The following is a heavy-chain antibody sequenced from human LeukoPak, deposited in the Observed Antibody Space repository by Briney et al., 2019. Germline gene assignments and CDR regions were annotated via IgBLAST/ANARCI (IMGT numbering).Heavy chain of an antibody. D-gene: IGHD3-22*01. Sequence: GGSLRLSCAASGLTFRNYWMSWVRQAPGKGLEWVANIKQDGSDKFYVDSVNGRFTISRDNAKNSLYLQMNSLRAEDTAVYYCARVLHKRNYDSSTYYGYWGQGTLVTVPS. CDR1: GLTFRNYW. V-gene: IGHV3-7*04. CDR3: ARVLHKRNYDSSTYYGY. CDR2: IKQDGSDK. J-gene: IGHJ4*02.